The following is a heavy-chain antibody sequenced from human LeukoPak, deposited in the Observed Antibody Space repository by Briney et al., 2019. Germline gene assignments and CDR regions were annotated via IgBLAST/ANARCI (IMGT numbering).Heavy chain of an antibody. CDR3: ASNRYSGSLRGLY. CDR1: GGTFSSYA. J-gene: IGHJ4*02. V-gene: IGHV1-69*04. CDR2: IIPILGIA. D-gene: IGHD1-26*01. Sequence: ASVKVSCKASGGTFSSYAISWVRQAPGQGLEWMGRIIPILGIANYAQKFQGRVTITADKSTSTAYMELSSLRSEDTAVYYCASNRYSGSLRGLYWGQGTLVTVSS.